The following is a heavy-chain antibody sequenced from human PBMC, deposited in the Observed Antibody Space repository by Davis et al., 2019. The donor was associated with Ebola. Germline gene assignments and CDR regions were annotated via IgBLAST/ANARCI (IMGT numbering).Heavy chain of an antibody. D-gene: IGHD4-23*01. CDR2: ISTTGEST. J-gene: IGHJ5*02. CDR3: ARDRDGGDRRGGWFDI. CDR1: GFSFSNYA. Sequence: GESLKISCAASGFSFSNYAMAWVRQAPGKGLAWVSAISTTGESTYYEDSVKGRFTISSDNSKNTLYLQMNSLRAEDTAVYYCARDRDGGDRRGGWFDIWGQGTLVTVSS. V-gene: IGHV3-23*01.